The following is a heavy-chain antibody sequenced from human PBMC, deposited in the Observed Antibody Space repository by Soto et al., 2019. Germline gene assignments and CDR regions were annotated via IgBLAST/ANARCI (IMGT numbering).Heavy chain of an antibody. D-gene: IGHD2-15*01. V-gene: IGHV4-39*01. CDR2: IYYSGST. J-gene: IGHJ5*02. CDR1: GGSISSSSYY. CDR3: ARLVFGVVVVAATGWFDP. Sequence: QLQLQESGPGLVKPSETLSLTCTVSGGSISSSSYYWGWIRQPPGKGLEWIGSIYYSGSTYYNPSLKRRVTLSVDTSKNQFSLKLSSVTAADTAVYYCARLVFGVVVVAATGWFDPWGQGTLVTVSS.